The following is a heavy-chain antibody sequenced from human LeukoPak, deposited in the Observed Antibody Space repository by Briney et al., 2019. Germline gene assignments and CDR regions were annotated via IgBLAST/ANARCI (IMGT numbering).Heavy chain of an antibody. J-gene: IGHJ4*02. CDR1: GFIFSDYY. Sequence: GGSLRLSCDASGFIFSDYYMTRIRQAPGKGLEWVSHISSSGSYRNYADSVKGRFTISRDNAKNSLYLQMDSLRAEDTAVYYCARADSSSWFDYWGQGALVTVSS. V-gene: IGHV3-11*05. CDR2: ISSSGSYR. CDR3: ARADSSSWFDY. D-gene: IGHD6-13*01.